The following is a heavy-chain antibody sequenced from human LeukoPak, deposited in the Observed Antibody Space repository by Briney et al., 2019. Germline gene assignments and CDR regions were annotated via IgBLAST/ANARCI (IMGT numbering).Heavy chain of an antibody. CDR3: ARGDGYNIDY. CDR1: GGSISSGSYD. CDR2: IYTSGST. D-gene: IGHD5-24*01. Sequence: PSQTLSLTCTASGGSISSGSYDWGWIRQPAGKGLEWIGRIYTSGSTNYNPSLRSRFTISVDTSKNQFSLKLSSVTAADTAVYYCARGDGYNIDYWGQGTLVTVSS. V-gene: IGHV4-61*02. J-gene: IGHJ4*02.